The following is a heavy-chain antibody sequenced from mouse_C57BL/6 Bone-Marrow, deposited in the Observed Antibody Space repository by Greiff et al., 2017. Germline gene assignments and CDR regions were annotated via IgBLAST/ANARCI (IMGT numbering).Heavy chain of an antibody. J-gene: IGHJ4*01. CDR3: TRDPYGGYAMDY. D-gene: IGHD1-1*01. Sequence: EVHLVESGEGLVKPGGSLKLSCAASGFTFSSYAMSWVHQTPEKRLEWVAYISSGGDYIYYADTVKGRFTISRDNARNTLYLQMSSLKSEDTAMYYCTRDPYGGYAMDYWGQGTSVTVSS. CDR1: GFTFSSYA. V-gene: IGHV5-9-1*02. CDR2: ISSGGDYI.